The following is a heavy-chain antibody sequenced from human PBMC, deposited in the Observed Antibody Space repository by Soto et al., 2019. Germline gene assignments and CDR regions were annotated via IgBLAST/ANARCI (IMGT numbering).Heavy chain of an antibody. D-gene: IGHD2-2*01. V-gene: IGHV3-23*04. CDR2: ISGSGDST. CDR3: AKRGLGYCSTTSCRGRWFDP. J-gene: IGHJ5*02. Sequence: EVQLVESGGGLVQPRGSLRLSCAASGFTFSNYAMSWVRQAPGKGLEWVSAISGSGDSTYYADSVKGRFTISRDNSKNTLYLQMNSLRAEDTAVYYCAKRGLGYCSTTSCRGRWFDPWGQGTLVTVSS. CDR1: GFTFSNYA.